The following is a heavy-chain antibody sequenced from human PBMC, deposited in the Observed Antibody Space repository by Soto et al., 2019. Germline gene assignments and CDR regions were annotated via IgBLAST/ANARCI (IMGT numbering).Heavy chain of an antibody. J-gene: IGHJ3*02. D-gene: IGHD3-16*01. V-gene: IGHV1-3*04. Sequence: QVQLVQSGAEVKKPGASVKVSCKASGYTFTNYVIHWVRQAPGQSLEWRGWVGIGSTKTEYSQKFLGRVTFSRDTSANTAHMELSGLKSEDTAVYYCARDGVASATHPWGDAFDIWGQGTMVTVSS. CDR1: GYTFTNYV. CDR2: VGIGSTKT. CDR3: ARDGVASATHPWGDAFDI.